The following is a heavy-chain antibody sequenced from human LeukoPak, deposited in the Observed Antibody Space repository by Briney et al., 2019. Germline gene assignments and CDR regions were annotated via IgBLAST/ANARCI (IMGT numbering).Heavy chain of an antibody. D-gene: IGHD1-20*01. J-gene: IGHJ4*02. CDR1: GFTFTNAW. CDR3: STLTSRGLSDS. Sequence: GSLRLSCAASGFTFTNAWMNWVRQAPGKGLEWVGRIKSKADGEAIDYAAPVKGRFTFSRDDSKNMLYLQMNSLKSEDTAVYYCSTLTSRGLSDSWGQGTLVTVSS. V-gene: IGHV3-15*07. CDR2: IKSKADGEAI.